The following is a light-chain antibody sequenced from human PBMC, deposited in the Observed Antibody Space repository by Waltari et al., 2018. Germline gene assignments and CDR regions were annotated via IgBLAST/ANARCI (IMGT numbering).Light chain of an antibody. J-gene: IGLJ2*01. CDR2: KDS. CDR3: HSGDSSTSLMV. CDR1: LLPNEY. Sequence: YELTQPPSVSVSQGQTARIPCSGDLLPNEYTYWYHQKPGQAPVLMIYKDSERPSGIPERFSGSSSGTTVTLTISGVQAEDEADFYCHSGDSSTSLMVFGGGTKLTVL. V-gene: IGLV3-25*03.